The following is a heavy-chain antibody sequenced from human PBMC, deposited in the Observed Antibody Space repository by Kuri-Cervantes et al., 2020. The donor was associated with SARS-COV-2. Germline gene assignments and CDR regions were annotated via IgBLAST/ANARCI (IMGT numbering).Heavy chain of an antibody. J-gene: IGHJ4*02. CDR2: ISSRSIYI. D-gene: IGHD6-13*01. Sequence: GESLKISCAASGFTFNTYSMDWVRQAPGKGLEWVSSISSRSIYIKYADSVKGRFTISRDDAKKSLYLQMNSLRAEDTAMYFCAREISQSIAAAGTPLDYWGQGTLVTVSS. V-gene: IGHV3-21*01. CDR1: GFTFNTYS. CDR3: AREISQSIAAAGTPLDY.